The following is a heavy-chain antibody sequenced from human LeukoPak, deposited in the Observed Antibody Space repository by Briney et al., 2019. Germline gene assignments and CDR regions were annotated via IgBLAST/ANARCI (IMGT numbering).Heavy chain of an antibody. CDR2: IYHSGST. Sequence: KASETLSLTCTVSGYSISSGYYWGWIRQPPGKGLEWIGSIYHSGSTYYNPSLKSRVTISVDTSKNQFSLKLTSVTAADTAVYYCARVREGYNWNHSFDYWGQGTLVTVSS. D-gene: IGHD1-20*01. CDR1: GYSISSGYY. CDR3: ARVREGYNWNHSFDY. J-gene: IGHJ4*02. V-gene: IGHV4-38-2*02.